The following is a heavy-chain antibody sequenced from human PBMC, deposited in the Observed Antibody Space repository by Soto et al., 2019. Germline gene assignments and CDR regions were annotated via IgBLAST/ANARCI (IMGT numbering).Heavy chain of an antibody. V-gene: IGHV3-33*01. CDR1: GFTFSSYG. J-gene: IGHJ4*02. D-gene: IGHD3-22*01. Sequence: GGSLRLSWAASGFTFSSYGMHWVRQAPGKGLEWVAVIWYDGSNKYYADSVKGRFTISRDNSKNTLYLQMNSLRAEDTAVYYCAREKGYLVFDYFDYWGQGTLVPVSS. CDR3: AREKGYLVFDYFDY. CDR2: IWYDGSNK.